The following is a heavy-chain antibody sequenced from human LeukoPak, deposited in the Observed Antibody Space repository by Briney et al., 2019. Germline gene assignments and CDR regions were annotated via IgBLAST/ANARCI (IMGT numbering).Heavy chain of an antibody. D-gene: IGHD6-13*01. CDR1: GFTFSSYW. CDR2: IKQDGSEK. CDR3: ARGLAAARGYYFDY. J-gene: IGHJ4*02. V-gene: IGHV3-7*04. Sequence: GGSLRLSCAASGFTFSSYWMSWVRQAPGKGLEWVANIKQDGSEKYYVDSVKGRFTISRDNAKSSLYLQMNSLRAEDAAVYYCARGLAAARGYYFDYWGQGTLVTVSS.